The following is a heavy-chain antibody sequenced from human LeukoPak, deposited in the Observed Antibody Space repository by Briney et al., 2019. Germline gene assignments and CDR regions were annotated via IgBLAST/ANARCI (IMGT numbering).Heavy chain of an antibody. J-gene: IGHJ4*02. CDR3: ARDRGVYYDSSGFFDY. D-gene: IGHD3-22*01. CDR1: GFTVSSNY. V-gene: IGHV3-53*01. Sequence: PGGSLRLSCAASGFTVSSNYMSWVRQAPGKGLEWVSVIYSGGSTYYADSVKGRFTISRDNSKNTLYLQMNSLRAEDTAVYYCARDRGVYYDSSGFFDYWGQGTLVTVSS. CDR2: IYSGGST.